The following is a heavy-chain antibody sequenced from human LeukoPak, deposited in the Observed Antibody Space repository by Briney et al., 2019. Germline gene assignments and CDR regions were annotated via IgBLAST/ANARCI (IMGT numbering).Heavy chain of an antibody. CDR3: ARVAWGDYFNWFDP. J-gene: IGHJ5*02. CDR2: FNSDGSST. CDR1: GFTFSSYW. D-gene: IGHD2/OR15-2a*01. Sequence: GGSLRLSCAASGFTFSSYWMHWVRQAPGKGLVWVSRFNSDGSSTSYADSVKGRFTISRDNAKNTLYLQMNSLRAEDTAVYYCARVAWGDYFNWFDPWGQGTLVTVSS. V-gene: IGHV3-74*01.